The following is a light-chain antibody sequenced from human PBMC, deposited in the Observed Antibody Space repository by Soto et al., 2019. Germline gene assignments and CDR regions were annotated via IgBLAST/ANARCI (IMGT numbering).Light chain of an antibody. CDR3: QQYDSPIWT. V-gene: IGKV3-20*01. CDR2: STS. J-gene: IGKJ1*01. CDR1: QSVGSSY. Sequence: ENVLTQSPGTLSLSPGERATLSCRASQSVGSSYLAWYQQKPGQAPRLLIYSTSSRATDIPDRFSGSGSGTDFTLTISRLEPEDFAVYYCQQYDSPIWTFGQGNKVELK.